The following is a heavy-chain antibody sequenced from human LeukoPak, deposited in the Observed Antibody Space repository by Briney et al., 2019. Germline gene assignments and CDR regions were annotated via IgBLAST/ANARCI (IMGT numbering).Heavy chain of an antibody. CDR3: ARDAQAYSSGWYRI. J-gene: IGHJ3*02. V-gene: IGHV4-59*01. CDR1: GGSISSYY. D-gene: IGHD6-19*01. CDR2: IYYSGST. Sequence: SETLSLTCTVSGGSISSYYWSWIRQPPGKGLEWIGYIYYSGSTNYNPSLKSRVTISVDTSKNQFSLKLSSVTAADTAVYYCARDAQAYSSGWYRIWGQGTMVTVSS.